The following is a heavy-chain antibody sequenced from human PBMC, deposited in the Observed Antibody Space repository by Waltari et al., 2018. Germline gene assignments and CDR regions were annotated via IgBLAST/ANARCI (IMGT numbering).Heavy chain of an antibody. V-gene: IGHV3-23*01. CDR2: ISGSGGST. Sequence: EVQLLESGGGLVQPGGSLRLSCAASGFTFSSYAMRWVGQAPGKGLEWVSAISGSGGSTYYADSVKGRFTISRDNSKNTLYLQMNSLRAEDTAVYYCAKLPENGAGVVANFDYWGQGTLVTVSS. D-gene: IGHD2-15*01. CDR1: GFTFSSYA. CDR3: AKLPENGAGVVANFDY. J-gene: IGHJ4*02.